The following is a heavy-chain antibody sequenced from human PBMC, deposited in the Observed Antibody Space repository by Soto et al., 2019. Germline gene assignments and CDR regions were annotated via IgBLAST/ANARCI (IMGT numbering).Heavy chain of an antibody. CDR2: IYYSGST. J-gene: IGHJ4*02. D-gene: IGHD3-22*01. V-gene: IGHV4-59*01. Sequence: SETLSLTCTVSGGSISSYYWSWIRQPPGKGLEWIGYIYYSGSTNYNPSLKSRVTISVDTSKNQFSLKLSSVTAADTAVYYCARVYYDSSGYWYQIDYWGQGTLVTVSS. CDR1: GGSISSYY. CDR3: ARVYYDSSGYWYQIDY.